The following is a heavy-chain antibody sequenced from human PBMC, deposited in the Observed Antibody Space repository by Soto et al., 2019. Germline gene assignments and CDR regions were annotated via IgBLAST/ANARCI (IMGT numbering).Heavy chain of an antibody. CDR3: AREEVESGGWQN. V-gene: IGHV3-7*01. D-gene: IGHD6-19*01. CDR2: IKKDGSEK. Sequence: EVQLVESGGGLVQPGGFLRLSCAASGSTFSSYWMSWVRQAPGKGLEWVANIKKDGSEKNYVDSVKGRFTISRDNAKNSLYLQMNSLRAEDTAVYYCAREEVESGGWQNWGQGTLVTVSS. J-gene: IGHJ4*02. CDR1: GSTFSSYW.